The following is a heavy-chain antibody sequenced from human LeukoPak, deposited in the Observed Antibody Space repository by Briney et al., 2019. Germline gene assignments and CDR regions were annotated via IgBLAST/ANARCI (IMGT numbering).Heavy chain of an antibody. J-gene: IGHJ4*02. CDR2: INHSGST. CDR3: ARGVVVPAASFDY. D-gene: IGHD2-2*01. CDR1: GGSFSGYY. Sequence: SETLSLTCAVYGGSFSGYYWSWIRQPPGKGLEWIGEINHSGSTNYNPSLKSRATISVDTSKNQFSLKLSSVTAADTAVYYCARGVVVPAASFDYWGQGTLVTVSS. V-gene: IGHV4-34*01.